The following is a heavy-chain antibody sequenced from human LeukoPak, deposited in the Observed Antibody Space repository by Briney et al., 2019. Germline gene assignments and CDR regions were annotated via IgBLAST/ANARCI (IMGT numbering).Heavy chain of an antibody. D-gene: IGHD1-7*01. Sequence: SETLSLTCTVSGGSISSFYWSWIRQPPGGGLEWLGYVYTSGSTNYNPSLKSRVTMSVDTSKNQFSLKLSSVTAADTAVYYCARVAEGNYRLSRPSWRTETDYWGQGTLVTVSS. CDR3: ARVAEGNYRLSRPSWRTETDY. V-gene: IGHV4-4*07. CDR1: GGSISSFY. CDR2: VYTSGST. J-gene: IGHJ4*02.